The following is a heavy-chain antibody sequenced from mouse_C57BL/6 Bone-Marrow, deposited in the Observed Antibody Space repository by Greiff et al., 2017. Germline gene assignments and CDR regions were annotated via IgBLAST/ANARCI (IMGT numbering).Heavy chain of an antibody. CDR2: FHPYNDDT. CDR3: ARGESCRGYYFDY. Sequence: QVQLKESGAELVKPGASVKMSCKASGYTFTTYSIEWMKQNHGQSLEWIGNFHPYNDDTKYNEKFKGKATLTVEKSSSTVYLELSRLTSDDSAVYYCARGESCRGYYFDYWGQGTTLTVSS. D-gene: IGHD2-13*01. J-gene: IGHJ2*01. V-gene: IGHV1-47*01. CDR1: GYTFTTYS.